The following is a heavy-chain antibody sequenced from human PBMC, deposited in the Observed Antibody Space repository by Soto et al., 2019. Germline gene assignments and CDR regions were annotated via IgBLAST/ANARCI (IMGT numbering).Heavy chain of an antibody. CDR2: IKSETDGGTT. V-gene: IGHV3-15*07. J-gene: IGHJ5*02. D-gene: IGHD3-22*01. CDR1: GFSFNNAW. CDR3: STEYYDSSGLVT. Sequence: GSLRLSCVASGFSFNNAWMNWVRQAPGKGLEWVGRIKSETDGGTTDHIAPVTGRFTISRDDSKNTLYLQMNSLEAEDTGVYYCSTEYYDSSGLVTWGRGTLVTVSS.